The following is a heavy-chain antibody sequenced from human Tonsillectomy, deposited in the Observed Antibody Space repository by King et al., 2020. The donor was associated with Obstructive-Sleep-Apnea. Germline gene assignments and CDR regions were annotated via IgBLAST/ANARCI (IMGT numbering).Heavy chain of an antibody. CDR1: GFNFDDYA. J-gene: IGHJ4*02. Sequence: VQLVESGGGLVRPGRSLRLSCAASGFNFDDYAMHWVRQAPGKGLEWVSGISWNSGSIDYADSVKGRFTISRDNAKNSLYLQINRLRPEDTALYYCAKDISSGWYSPLDYWGQGTLAT. V-gene: IGHV3-9*01. CDR2: ISWNSGSI. CDR3: AKDISSGWYSPLDY. D-gene: IGHD6-19*01.